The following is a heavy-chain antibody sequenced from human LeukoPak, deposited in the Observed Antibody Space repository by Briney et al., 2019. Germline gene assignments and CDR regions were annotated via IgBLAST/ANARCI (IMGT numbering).Heavy chain of an antibody. CDR3: ARILGSGYSAEF. J-gene: IGHJ4*02. CDR1: GFTFRNFG. D-gene: IGHD3-22*01. CDR2: IHYDGNKK. V-gene: IGHV3-33*01. Sequence: GGSLRLSCAGSGFTFRNFGMQWVRQAQGKGLEWVAVIHYDGNKKYYADSVKGRFTISKDNSKNTLYMQMNSLRAEDTAVYYCARILGSGYSAEFWGQGTLVTVSS.